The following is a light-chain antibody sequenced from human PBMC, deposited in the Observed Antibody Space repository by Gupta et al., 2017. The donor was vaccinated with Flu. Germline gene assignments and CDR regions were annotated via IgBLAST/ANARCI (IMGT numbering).Light chain of an antibody. J-gene: IGLJ3*02. V-gene: IGLV10-54*04. CDR1: SNNVGNQG. Sequence: QAGLTQPPPVSKGLRQTATLTCTGNSNNVGNQGAAWLQQHLGHPPKLLSYSNNNRPSGISERFSASRSGNTASLTITVLRPEDEADYYCSAWDSSLTSWLFGGGTKLTVL. CDR2: SNN. CDR3: SAWDSSLTSWL.